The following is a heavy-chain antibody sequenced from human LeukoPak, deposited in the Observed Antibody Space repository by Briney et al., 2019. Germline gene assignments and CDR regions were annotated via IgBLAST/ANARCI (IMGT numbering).Heavy chain of an antibody. V-gene: IGHV1-69*02. CDR3: ARQPPYRSGSGSFYFDF. D-gene: IGHD3-10*01. CDR2: IIPILGIV. Sequence: SVKVSCKASGGTFSTFPMSWMRQAPGQGLEWMGRIIPILGIVNYAQMFQGRVTITADKSTSTAYMELSSLRSEDTAVYYCARQPPYRSGSGSFYFDFWGQGTLVTVSS. CDR1: GGTFSTFP. J-gene: IGHJ4*02.